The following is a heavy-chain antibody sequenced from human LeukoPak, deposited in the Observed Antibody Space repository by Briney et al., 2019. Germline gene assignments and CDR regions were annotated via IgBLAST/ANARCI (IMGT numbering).Heavy chain of an antibody. J-gene: IGHJ5*02. Sequence: SETLSLTCAVHGGSFSGYYWSWIRQPPGKGLEWIGEINHSGSTNYNPSLKSRVTISVDTSKNQFSLRLSSVTAADTAVYYCARESLTWLQSRTSWFDPWGQGTLVTVSS. V-gene: IGHV4-34*01. CDR3: ARESLTWLQSRTSWFDP. D-gene: IGHD5-24*01. CDR2: INHSGST. CDR1: GGSFSGYY.